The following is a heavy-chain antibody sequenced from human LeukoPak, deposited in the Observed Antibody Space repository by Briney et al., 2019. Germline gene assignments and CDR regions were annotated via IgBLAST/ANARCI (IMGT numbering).Heavy chain of an antibody. CDR2: IYYDGGNK. Sequence: GGSLRLSCAASGFTFSSYGMHWVRQAPGKGLEWVAIIYYDGGNKYYADSVKGRFTISGDNSKNTLYLQMNSLRAEDTAVYYCARDTRIAAAGTIDYWGQGTLVTVSS. CDR1: GFTFSSYG. D-gene: IGHD6-13*01. J-gene: IGHJ4*02. CDR3: ARDTRIAAAGTIDY. V-gene: IGHV3-33*01.